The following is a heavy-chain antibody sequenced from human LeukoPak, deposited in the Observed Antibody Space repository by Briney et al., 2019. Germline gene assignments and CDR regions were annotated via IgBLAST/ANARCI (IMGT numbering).Heavy chain of an antibody. J-gene: IGHJ4*02. D-gene: IGHD3-9*01. V-gene: IGHV3-15*01. CDR2: IKSQIDGGTT. Sequence: GGSLRLSCAASGFTLSNPWMSWVRQAPGKGLEWVGRIKSQIDGGTTDYAAPVKGRFTISRDDSKNTLYLQMNSLKTEDTAVYFCTKITMTGPASLDCWGPGTLVTVSS. CDR1: GFTLSNPW. CDR3: TKITMTGPASLDC.